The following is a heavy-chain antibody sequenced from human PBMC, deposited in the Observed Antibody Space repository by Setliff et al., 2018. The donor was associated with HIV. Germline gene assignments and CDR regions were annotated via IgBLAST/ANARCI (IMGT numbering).Heavy chain of an antibody. CDR2: ISPNSGGT. J-gene: IGHJ4*02. Sequence: ASVKVSCKASGFIFTRYYIHWVRQAPGQGLEWMGRISPNSGGTQFAQKFQGRVALTRDTSISTAYMELSGLRSDDTAVYYCAKGQGPVDYWGQGTLVTVS. CDR3: AKGQGPVDY. CDR1: GFIFTRYY. V-gene: IGHV1-2*06.